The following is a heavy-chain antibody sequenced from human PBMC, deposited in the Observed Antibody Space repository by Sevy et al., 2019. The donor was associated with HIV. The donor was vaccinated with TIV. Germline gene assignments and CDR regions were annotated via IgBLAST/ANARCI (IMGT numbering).Heavy chain of an antibody. V-gene: IGHV3-30*02. CDR3: AKDLAGPGRRYFDY. J-gene: IGHJ4*02. CDR1: GFTFSNYG. CDR2: IRHDGSDK. D-gene: IGHD6-13*01. Sequence: GGSLRLSFAASGFTFSNYGMHWVRQVPGKGLEWVTFIRHDGSDKYYAASVKGRFTISRDDSKNTLYLQMDSLRAEDTAIYYCAKDLAGPGRRYFDYWGQGTLVTVSS.